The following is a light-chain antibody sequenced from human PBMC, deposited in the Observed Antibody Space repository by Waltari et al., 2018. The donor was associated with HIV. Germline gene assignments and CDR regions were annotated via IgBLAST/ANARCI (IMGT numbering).Light chain of an antibody. CDR2: AAS. CDR1: HFCNW. V-gene: IGKV1-12*02. Sequence: DIQMTQSPFSVSASLGDRVTLTCRASHFCNWLAWYQQKTGKAPKLLIYAASSMQSGVPSRFSGSGSGTNVTLTISSLQPEDFATYYCQQANSFPSFTFGGGTKVEIK. J-gene: IGKJ4*01. CDR3: QQANSFPSFT.